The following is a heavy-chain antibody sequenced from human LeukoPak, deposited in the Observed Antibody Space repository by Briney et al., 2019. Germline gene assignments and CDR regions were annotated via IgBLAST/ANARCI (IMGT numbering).Heavy chain of an antibody. CDR2: ISYSGST. J-gene: IGHJ6*03. V-gene: IGHV4-59*08. D-gene: IGHD3-10*01. CDR1: GGSISSYY. Sequence: PSETLSLTCTVSGGSISSYYWSWIRQPPGKGLEWIGYISYSGSTNYDPSLKSRVTISVDTSKNQFSLKLSSVTAADTAVYYCARGASEYGSGSYYYYYYMDVWGKGTTVTISS. CDR3: ARGASEYGSGSYYYYYYMDV.